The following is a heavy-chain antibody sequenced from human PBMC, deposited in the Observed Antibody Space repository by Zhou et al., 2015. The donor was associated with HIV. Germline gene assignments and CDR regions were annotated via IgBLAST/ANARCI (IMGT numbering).Heavy chain of an antibody. V-gene: IGHV1-69*02. CDR2: IIPILGIA. J-gene: IGHJ4*02. CDR3: ARGRSITIFGVVFDY. Sequence: QVQLVQSGAEVKKPGSSVKVSCKASGGTFSSYTISWVRQAPGQGLEWMGRIIPILGIANYAQKFQGRVTITADKSTSTAYMELSSLRSEDTAVYYCARGRSITIFGVVFDYWGQGTLVTVSS. CDR1: GGTFSSYT. D-gene: IGHD3-3*01.